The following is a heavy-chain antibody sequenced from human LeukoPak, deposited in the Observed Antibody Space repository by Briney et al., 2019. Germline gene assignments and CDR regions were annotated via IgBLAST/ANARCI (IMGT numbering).Heavy chain of an antibody. Sequence: SETLSLTCSVSRGSISSYYWSWIRQPAGKGLEWIGRVYSSGSTNYNPSLKSRVTISVDTSKNQFSLKLRSVTAADTAVYYCARLYGNYQNYFDYWGQGTLVTVSS. V-gene: IGHV4-4*07. CDR1: RGSISSYY. CDR2: VYSSGST. D-gene: IGHD1-7*01. J-gene: IGHJ4*02. CDR3: ARLYGNYQNYFDY.